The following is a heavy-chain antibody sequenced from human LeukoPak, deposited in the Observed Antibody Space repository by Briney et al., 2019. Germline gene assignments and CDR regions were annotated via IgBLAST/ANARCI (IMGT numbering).Heavy chain of an antibody. CDR1: GYTVTELS. CDR3: ARGVVTSVSDYFDY. J-gene: IGHJ4*02. D-gene: IGHD2-21*02. Sequence: EASVKVSCKVSGYTVTELSMHWVRQSPGKGLEWMGGFHPEDGETIYAQKFQGRVTMTEDTSTDTAYMELSSLRSDDTAVYFCARGVVTSVSDYFDYWGQGTLVTVSS. V-gene: IGHV1-24*01. CDR2: FHPEDGET.